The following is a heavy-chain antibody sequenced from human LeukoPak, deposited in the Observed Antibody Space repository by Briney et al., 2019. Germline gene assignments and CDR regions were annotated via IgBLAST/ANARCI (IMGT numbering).Heavy chain of an antibody. CDR1: GXTVSSNY. V-gene: IGHV3-66*04. CDR3: ARHRGYCSSTSCYPYYFDY. J-gene: IGHJ4*02. Sequence: GGSLRLSCAASGXTVSSNYMSWVRQAPGKGLEWVSVIYSGGSTYYADSVKGRFTISRDNSKNTLYLQMNSLRAEDTAVYYCARHRGYCSSTSCYPYYFDYWGQGTLVTVSS. CDR2: IYSGGST. D-gene: IGHD2-2*01.